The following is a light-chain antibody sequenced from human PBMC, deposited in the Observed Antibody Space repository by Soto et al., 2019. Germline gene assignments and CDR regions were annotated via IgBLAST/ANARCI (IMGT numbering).Light chain of an antibody. J-gene: IGKJ4*01. V-gene: IGKV3-20*01. CDR1: QSVINY. CDR3: QQYGSTPLT. Sequence: ESVLTQSPGTLSLSPGERATLSCRASQSVINYLAWYQQKPGQAPRLLIYGASSRATGIPDRFSGSGSGTDFTLTISILEPEDVAVYYCQQYGSTPLTFGGGNKVEIK. CDR2: GAS.